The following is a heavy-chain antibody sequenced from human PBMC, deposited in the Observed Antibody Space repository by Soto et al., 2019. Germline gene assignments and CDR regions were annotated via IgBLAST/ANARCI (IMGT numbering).Heavy chain of an antibody. CDR1: GFKFIDYY. V-gene: IGHV1-69-2*01. D-gene: IGHD2-21*01. J-gene: IGHJ6*02. Sequence: EVQLVQSGAEVKKPGATVKISCKVSGFKFIDYYLYWVQQAPGKALEWMGRVDPEDGETVYSEKFQGRLTITADTSRDIVHMEVSGLRYEDTAVYFCATKKAVIVAQCPMDVWGQGTTVIVSS. CDR3: ATKKAVIVAQCPMDV. CDR2: VDPEDGET.